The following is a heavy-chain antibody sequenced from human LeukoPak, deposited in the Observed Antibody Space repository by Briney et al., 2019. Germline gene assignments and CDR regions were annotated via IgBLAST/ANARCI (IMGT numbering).Heavy chain of an antibody. D-gene: IGHD4-23*01. Sequence: PGGSLRLSCAASGFTFSSYGMHWVRQAPGKGLGWVAVISYDGSNKYYADSVKGRFTISRDNSKNTLYLQMDSLRPEDTAVYYCANLLRWEPYWGQGTLVTVSS. CDR1: GFTFSSYG. V-gene: IGHV3-30*18. J-gene: IGHJ4*02. CDR2: ISYDGSNK. CDR3: ANLLRWEPY.